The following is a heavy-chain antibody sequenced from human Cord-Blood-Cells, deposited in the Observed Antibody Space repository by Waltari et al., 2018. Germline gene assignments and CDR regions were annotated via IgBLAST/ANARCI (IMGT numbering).Heavy chain of an antibody. CDR1: GGSFSGYY. J-gene: IGHJ3*02. Sequence: QVQLQQWGAGLLKPSETLSLTCAVYGGSFSGYYWSWIRQPPGTGVGWIGEIKHSGSTNYNPSLKSRVTISVDTSKNQFSLKLSSVTAADTAVYYCASTCEGTAMVTFGAFYIWGQGTMVTVSS. CDR2: IKHSGST. CDR3: ASTCEGTAMVTFGAFYI. D-gene: IGHD5-18*01. V-gene: IGHV4-34*01.